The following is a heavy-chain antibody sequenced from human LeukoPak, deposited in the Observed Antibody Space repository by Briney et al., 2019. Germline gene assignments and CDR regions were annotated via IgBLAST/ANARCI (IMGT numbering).Heavy chain of an antibody. CDR2: ISSSGSTI. D-gene: IGHD6-19*01. CDR1: GFTFSSYE. V-gene: IGHV3-48*03. CDR3: ATTTVYSSGWYVY. J-gene: IGHJ4*02. Sequence: PGGSLRLSCAASGFTFSSYEMNWVRQAPGKGLEWVSYISSSGSTIYYADSVKGRFTISRDNAKNSLYLQMNSLRDEDTAVYYCATTTVYSSGWYVYWGQGTLVTVSS.